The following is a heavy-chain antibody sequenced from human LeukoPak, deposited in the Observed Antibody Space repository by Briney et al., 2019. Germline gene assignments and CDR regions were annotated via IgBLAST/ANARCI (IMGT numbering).Heavy chain of an antibody. CDR3: ARRPSGVPGRNYYYGMDV. CDR2: IYYSGST. Sequence: PSETLSLTCAVYGGSFSGYYWSWIRQPPGKGLEWIGYIYYSGSTNYNPSLKSRVTISVDTSKNQFSLKLSSVTAADTAVYYCARRPSGVPGRNYYYGMDVWGQGTTVTVSS. CDR1: GGSFSGYY. D-gene: IGHD3-10*01. J-gene: IGHJ6*02. V-gene: IGHV4-59*08.